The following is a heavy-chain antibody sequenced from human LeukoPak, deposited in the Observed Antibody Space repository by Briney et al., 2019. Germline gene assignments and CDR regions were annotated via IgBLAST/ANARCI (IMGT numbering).Heavy chain of an antibody. CDR2: IIPIFGTA. V-gene: IGHV1-69*05. J-gene: IGHJ4*02. CDR3: GTLLSNGPFDY. Sequence: SVKVSCKASGGTFSSYAISWVRQAPGQGLEWMGGIIPIFGTANYAQKFQGRVTITTDESTSTAYMELSSLRSEDTAVYYCGTLLSNGPFDYWGQGSLVTVSS. CDR1: GGTFSSYA.